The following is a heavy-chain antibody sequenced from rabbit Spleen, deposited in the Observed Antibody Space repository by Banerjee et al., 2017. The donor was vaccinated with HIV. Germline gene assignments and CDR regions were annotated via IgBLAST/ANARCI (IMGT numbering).Heavy chain of an antibody. Sequence: QLLEESGGDLVKPGASLTLTCTASGFSFNASYWICWVRQAPGKGLEWIACIYAGSSDNTGYASWAKGRFTISKTSSTTVTLQMTSLTAADTATYFCARDAGTSFSTYGMDLWGQGTLVTVS. CDR3: ARDAGTSFSTYGMDL. J-gene: IGHJ6*01. CDR1: GFSFNASYW. CDR2: IYAGSSDNT. V-gene: IGHV1S40*01. D-gene: IGHD8-1*01.